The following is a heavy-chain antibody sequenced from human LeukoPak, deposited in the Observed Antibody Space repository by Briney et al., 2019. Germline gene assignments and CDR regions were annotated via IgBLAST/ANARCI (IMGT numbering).Heavy chain of an antibody. V-gene: IGHV4-39*07. CDR1: GDSISSSSYY. J-gene: IGHJ4*02. Sequence: SETLSLTCTVSGDSISSSSYYWGWIRQPPGKGLEWIGNIYYSGSTYYNPSLKSRVTISVDTSKNQFSLKVSSVTAADTAMYYCARVGSSGFGRSFRYWGQGTLVTVSS. D-gene: IGHD6-19*01. CDR3: ARVGSSGFGRSFRY. CDR2: IYYSGST.